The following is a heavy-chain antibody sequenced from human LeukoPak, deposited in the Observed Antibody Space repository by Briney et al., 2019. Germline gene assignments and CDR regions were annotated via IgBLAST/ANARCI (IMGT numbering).Heavy chain of an antibody. J-gene: IGHJ5*02. CDR1: GFTFSSYA. CDR3: ARSIAVAGTSA. Sequence: TPGGSLRLSCAASGFTFSSYAMNWVRQAPGKGLEWVSSISSSSSYIYYADSVKGRFTISRDNAKNSLYLQMNSLRAEDTAVYYCARSIAVAGTSAWGQGTLVTVSS. CDR2: ISSSSSYI. D-gene: IGHD6-19*01. V-gene: IGHV3-21*01.